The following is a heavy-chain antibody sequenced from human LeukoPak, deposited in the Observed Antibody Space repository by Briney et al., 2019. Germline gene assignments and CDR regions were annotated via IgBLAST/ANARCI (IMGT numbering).Heavy chain of an antibody. Sequence: SETLSLTCTVSGGSISSYYWSRIRQPAGKGLEWIGRIYTSGSTNYNPSLKSRVTMSVDTSKNQFSLKLSSVTAADTAVYYCARGHSSSWLIFDYWGQGTLVTVSS. CDR1: GGSISSYY. V-gene: IGHV4-4*07. J-gene: IGHJ4*02. CDR2: IYTSGST. D-gene: IGHD6-13*01. CDR3: ARGHSSSWLIFDY.